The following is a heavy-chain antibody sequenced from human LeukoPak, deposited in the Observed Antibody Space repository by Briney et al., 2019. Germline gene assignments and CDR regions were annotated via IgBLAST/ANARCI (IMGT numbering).Heavy chain of an antibody. V-gene: IGHV1-18*01. D-gene: IGHD6-19*01. J-gene: IGHJ4*02. Sequence: WASVTVSCKASGYTFTSYGISWVRQAPGQGLEWMGWISAYNGNTNYAQKLQGRVTITTDTSTSTAYMELSSLRSEDTAVYYCARDSRIAVAGFYYFDYWGQGTLVTVSS. CDR2: ISAYNGNT. CDR1: GYTFTSYG. CDR3: ARDSRIAVAGFYYFDY.